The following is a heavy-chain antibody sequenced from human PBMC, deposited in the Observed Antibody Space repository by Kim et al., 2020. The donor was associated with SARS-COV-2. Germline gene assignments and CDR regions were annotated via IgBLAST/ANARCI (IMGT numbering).Heavy chain of an antibody. CDR3: ARGGYSGYDYPRLDY. J-gene: IGHJ4*02. V-gene: IGHV3-53*01. D-gene: IGHD5-12*01. Sequence: DSGKGRFTISRDNSKNTLYLQMNSLRAEDTAVYYCARGGYSGYDYPRLDYWGQGTLVTVSS.